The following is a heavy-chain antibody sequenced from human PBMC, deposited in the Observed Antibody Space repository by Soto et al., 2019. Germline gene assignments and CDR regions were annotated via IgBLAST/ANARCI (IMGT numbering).Heavy chain of an antibody. Sequence: EVQLVESGGGLVQTGGSLRLSCAVSGFRFRDYWMSWVRQAPGKGLEWVANIKQDESDKYYVDYVKGRFTISRDNAKNALYLQMNSLRVEDTAVYYCAAYCYTMTCTHFHGYSWGQGTQVTVSS. J-gene: IGHJ5*02. CDR1: GFRFRDYW. D-gene: IGHD3-16*02. V-gene: IGHV3-7*03. CDR2: IKQDESDK. CDR3: AAYCYTMTCTHFHGYS.